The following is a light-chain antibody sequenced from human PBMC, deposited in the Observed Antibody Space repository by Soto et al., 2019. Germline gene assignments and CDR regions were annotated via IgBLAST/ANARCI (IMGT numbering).Light chain of an antibody. CDR3: QQSFRSPPT. V-gene: IGKV1-39*01. Sequence: DIQMTQSPSSLSASVGDRVTITCRASESISSKLNWYQQKPGKVPKLLIYAATSLQSGVPSRFSGSGSGSDFTPTISSLQPEDFESYYCQQSFRSPPTFGQGTKVEIK. CDR2: AAT. J-gene: IGKJ1*01. CDR1: ESISSK.